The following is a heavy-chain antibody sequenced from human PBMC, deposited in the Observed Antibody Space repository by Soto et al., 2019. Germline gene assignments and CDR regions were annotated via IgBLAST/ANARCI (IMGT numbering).Heavy chain of an antibody. D-gene: IGHD2-15*01. CDR1: GFTFRNYA. V-gene: IGHV3-30-3*01. CDR3: GRGDREDILVVGGARPGEDGVDI. Sequence: QVQLVESGGGVVQPGGSLRLSCAASGFTFRNYAMHWVLQAPGKGLECLAVIAYDGSNAFYRDSVKGRFTISRDKSKKRLYLSMHSLRSEGTGVDYGGRGDREDILVVGGARPGEDGVDIWGQGTTVTVSS. J-gene: IGHJ6*02. CDR2: IAYDGSNA.